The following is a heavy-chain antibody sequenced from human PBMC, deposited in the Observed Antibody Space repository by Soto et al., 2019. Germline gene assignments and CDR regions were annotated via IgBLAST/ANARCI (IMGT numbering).Heavy chain of an antibody. J-gene: IGHJ4*02. CDR3: ARDGTGWTGGDH. CDR2: LWRDGSKV. D-gene: IGHD6-19*01. V-gene: IGHV3-33*01. Sequence: HPGGSLRLSCAASGFTFIAYDMHWVRQAPGKRLEWVAVLWRDGSKVYYADSVKGRFTISRDNSKNTLYLEMNSLRVEDTAVYYCARDGTGWTGGDHWGQGTLVTVSS. CDR1: GFTFIAYD.